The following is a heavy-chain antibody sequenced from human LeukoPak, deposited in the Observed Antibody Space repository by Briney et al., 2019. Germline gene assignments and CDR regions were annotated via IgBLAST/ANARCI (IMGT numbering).Heavy chain of an antibody. J-gene: IGHJ3*02. CDR2: IWCDGSYK. CDR3: ARTITDDHNRLGALDI. Sequence: GGSLRLSRVASGYTFSRHGMHWVRQAPDKGLEWVAIIWCDGSYKYYADSVQGRFTISRDDSKNTLYLQMNSLRAEDTAVYYCARTITDDHNRLGALDIWGQGTMVTVSS. V-gene: IGHV3-33*01. D-gene: IGHD1-14*01. CDR1: GYTFSRHG.